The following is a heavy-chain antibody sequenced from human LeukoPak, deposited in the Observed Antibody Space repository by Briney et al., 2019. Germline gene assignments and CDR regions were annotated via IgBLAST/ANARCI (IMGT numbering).Heavy chain of an antibody. CDR1: GYSFTSYW. Sequence: GESLKISCKGSGYSFTSYWIGWVRQMPGKGLEWMGIIYPGGSDTRYSPSFQGQVTISADKSISTAYLQWSSLKASDTAMYYCARQVSSSWYLKPPYFDYWGQGTLVTVSS. CDR2: IYPGGSDT. D-gene: IGHD6-13*01. J-gene: IGHJ4*02. V-gene: IGHV5-51*01. CDR3: ARQVSSSWYLKPPYFDY.